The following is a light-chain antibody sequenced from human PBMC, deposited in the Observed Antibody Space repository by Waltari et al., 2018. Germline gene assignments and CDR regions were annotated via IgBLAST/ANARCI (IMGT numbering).Light chain of an antibody. J-gene: IGLJ2*01. V-gene: IGLV1-44*01. Sequence: QSVLTQPPSTSGTPGQRVTISCSGSSSNIGSHTVNWYQHLPGTAPKLLIHTDNKRPSGGPGRFSGSNSGTSASLAISGLQSDDEADYYCAVWDDSLNGVVFGGGTKLTVL. CDR1: SSNIGSHT. CDR2: TDN. CDR3: AVWDDSLNGVV.